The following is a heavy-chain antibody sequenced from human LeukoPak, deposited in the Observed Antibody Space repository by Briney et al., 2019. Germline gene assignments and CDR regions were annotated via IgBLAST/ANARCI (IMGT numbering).Heavy chain of an antibody. CDR3: AKGRFGLVVPAFWFDP. J-gene: IGHJ5*02. D-gene: IGHD2-2*01. CDR1: GFTFSSYG. CDR2: ISGSGGST. Sequence: QTGGSLRLSCAASGFTFSSYGVSWVRQAPGKGLEWVSAISGSGGSTYYADSVKGRFTISRDNSKNTLYLQMNSLRAEDTAVYYCAKGRFGLVVPAFWFDPWGQGTLVTVSS. V-gene: IGHV3-23*01.